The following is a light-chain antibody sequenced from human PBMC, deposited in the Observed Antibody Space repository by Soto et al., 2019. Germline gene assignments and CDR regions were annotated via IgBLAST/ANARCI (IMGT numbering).Light chain of an antibody. V-gene: IGKV3D-20*01. Sequence: EIVLTQSPATLSLSPGERATLSCGASQSVISSYLAWYQQKPGLAPRLLIYDASSRATGIPDRFSGSGSGTDFTLTISRLEPEDFAVYYCQQYGNSPYTFGQGTKQEIQ. CDR3: QQYGNSPYT. CDR2: DAS. J-gene: IGKJ2*01. CDR1: QSVISSY.